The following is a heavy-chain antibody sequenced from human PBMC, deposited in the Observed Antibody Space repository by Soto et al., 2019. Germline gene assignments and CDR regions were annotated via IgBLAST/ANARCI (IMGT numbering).Heavy chain of an antibody. CDR1: GGTFSSYA. D-gene: IGHD5-12*01. CDR3: ARERGYSGFALPYGMDV. CDR2: IIPIFGTA. J-gene: IGHJ6*02. V-gene: IGHV1-69*01. Sequence: QVQLVQSGAEVKKPGSSVKVSCKASGGTFSSYAISWVRQAPGQGLEWMGGIIPIFGTANYAQKFQGRVTITADESTSTAYMELSSLRSEDTAVYYCARERGYSGFALPYGMDVWGQGTTVTVSS.